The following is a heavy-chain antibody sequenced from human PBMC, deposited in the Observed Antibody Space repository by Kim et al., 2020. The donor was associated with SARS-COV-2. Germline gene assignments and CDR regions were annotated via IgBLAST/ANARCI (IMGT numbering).Heavy chain of an antibody. V-gene: IGHV3-30*02. CDR3: AKAEAYDY. Sequence: DGSNKNYADPVQGRFTISRDNSKTTLYLQMNSLRAEDTAVYYCAKAEAYDYWGQGTLVTVSS. J-gene: IGHJ4*02. CDR2: DGSNK.